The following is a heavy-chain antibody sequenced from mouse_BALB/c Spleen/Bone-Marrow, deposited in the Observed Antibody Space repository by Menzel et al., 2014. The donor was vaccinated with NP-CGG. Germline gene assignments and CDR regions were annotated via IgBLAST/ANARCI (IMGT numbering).Heavy chain of an antibody. V-gene: IGHV1S81*02. J-gene: IGHJ2*01. D-gene: IGHD2-14*01. Sequence: VQLQESGAELVKPGASVKLSCKASGYTFTSYWMHWVQQRPGQGLEWIGEINPSNGRTNYNEKFKSKATLTVDKSSSTAYMQLSSLTSEDSAVYYCARWYEGYWGQGTTLTVSS. CDR2: INPSNGRT. CDR1: GYTFTSYW. CDR3: ARWYEGY.